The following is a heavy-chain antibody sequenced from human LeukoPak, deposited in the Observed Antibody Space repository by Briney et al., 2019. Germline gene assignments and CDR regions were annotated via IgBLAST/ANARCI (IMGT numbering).Heavy chain of an antibody. CDR1: GYSISSGYY. CDR2: INHSGST. D-gene: IGHD6-13*01. CDR3: ASGQQLVIFYY. J-gene: IGHJ4*02. Sequence: PSETLSLTCTVSGYSISSGYYWSWIRQPPGKGLEWIGEINHSGSTNYNPSLKSRVTISVDTSKNQFSLKLRSVTAADTAVYYCASGQQLVIFYYWGQGTLVTVSS. V-gene: IGHV4-38-2*02.